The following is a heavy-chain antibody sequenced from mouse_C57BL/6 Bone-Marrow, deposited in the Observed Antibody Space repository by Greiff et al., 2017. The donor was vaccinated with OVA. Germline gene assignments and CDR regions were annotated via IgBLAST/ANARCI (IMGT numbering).Heavy chain of an antibody. J-gene: IGHJ2*01. CDR2: IHPNSGST. CDR3: ARGRYSFYYFDY. D-gene: IGHD2-12*01. V-gene: IGHV1-64*01. CDR1: GYTFTSYW. Sequence: QVQLQQPGAELVKPGASVKLSCKASGYTFTSYWMHWVKQRPGQGLEWIGMIHPNSGSTNYNEKFKSKATLTVDKSSSTAYMQLSSLTSEDSAVYYCARGRYSFYYFDYWGQGTTLTVSS.